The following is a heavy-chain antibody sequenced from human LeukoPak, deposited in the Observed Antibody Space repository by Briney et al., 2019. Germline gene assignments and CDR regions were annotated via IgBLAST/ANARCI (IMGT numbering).Heavy chain of an antibody. CDR2: MNPNSGNT. D-gene: IGHD4-17*01. V-gene: IGHV1-8*03. Sequence: ASVKVSCKASGYTFTSYDINWVRQATGQGLEWMGWMNPNSGNTGYAQKFQGRVTITRNTSISTAYMELSSLRSEDTAVCYCARGLGVGDYGYYYYYMDVWGKGTTVTVS. CDR3: ARGLGVGDYGYYYYYMDV. CDR1: GYTFTSYD. J-gene: IGHJ6*03.